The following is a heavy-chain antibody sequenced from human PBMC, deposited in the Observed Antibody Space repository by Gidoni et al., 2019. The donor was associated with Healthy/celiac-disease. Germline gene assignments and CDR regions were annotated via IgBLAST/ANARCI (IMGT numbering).Heavy chain of an antibody. CDR2: IKSKTDGGTT. J-gene: IGHJ6*02. V-gene: IGHV3-15*01. Sequence: EVQLVESGGGLVKPGGSLRLSCAASGFPFSNAWMSWVRQAPGKGLEWVGRIKSKTDGGTTDYAAPVKGRFAISRDDSKNTLYLQMNSLKTEDTAVYYCTADRYDFWSGYFVNYGMDVWGQGTTVTVSS. D-gene: IGHD3-3*01. CDR3: TADRYDFWSGYFVNYGMDV. CDR1: GFPFSNAW.